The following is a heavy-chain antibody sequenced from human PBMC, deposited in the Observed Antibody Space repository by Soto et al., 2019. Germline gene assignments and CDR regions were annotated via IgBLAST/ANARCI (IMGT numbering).Heavy chain of an antibody. D-gene: IGHD5-12*01. J-gene: IGHJ4*02. CDR1: GGSISSYY. CDR3: ARDTPVATGFDY. Sequence: SETLSLTCTVSGGSISSYYWSWIRQPPGKGLEWIGYIYYSGSTNYYPSLKSRVTISVDTSKNQFSLKLSSVTAADTAVYYCARDTPVATGFDYWGQGTLVTVSS. CDR2: IYYSGST. V-gene: IGHV4-59*01.